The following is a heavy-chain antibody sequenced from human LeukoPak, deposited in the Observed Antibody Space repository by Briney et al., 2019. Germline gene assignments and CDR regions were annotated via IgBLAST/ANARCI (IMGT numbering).Heavy chain of an antibody. CDR3: ARVGMVRGVITSYYFDY. CDR2: IYYGGST. D-gene: IGHD3-10*01. J-gene: IGHJ4*02. V-gene: IGHV4-59*11. CDR1: GGSISSHY. Sequence: SETLSLTCTVSGGSISSHYWSWIRQPPGKGLEWIGYIYYGGSTNYNPSLKSRVTISVDTSKNQFSLKLSSVTAADTAVYYCARVGMVRGVITSYYFDYWGQGTLVTVSS.